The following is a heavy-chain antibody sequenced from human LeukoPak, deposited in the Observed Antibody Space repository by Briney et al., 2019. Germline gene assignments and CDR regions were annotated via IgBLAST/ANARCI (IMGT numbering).Heavy chain of an antibody. D-gene: IGHD1-26*01. V-gene: IGHV3-74*01. CDR3: ARGGSPPEALGDTFDV. Sequence: GGSLRLSCAASGFTFSSYWMHWVRQAPGKGLVWVSRVKSDGSSTNYADSVKGRFTISRDNAKNTLLLQMNSLRAEDTAMYYCARGGSPPEALGDTFDVWGQGTLVTVSS. CDR2: VKSDGSST. J-gene: IGHJ3*01. CDR1: GFTFSSYW.